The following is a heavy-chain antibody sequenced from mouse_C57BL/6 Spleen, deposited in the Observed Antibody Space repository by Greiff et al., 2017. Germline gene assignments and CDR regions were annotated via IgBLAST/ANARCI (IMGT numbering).Heavy chain of an antibody. CDR2: IDPNSGGT. V-gene: IGHV1-72*01. Sequence: VQLQQPGAELVKPGASVKLSCKASGYTFTSYWMHWVKQRPGRGLEWIGRIDPNSGGTKYNEQFKSKATLPVDKPSSTSSMQLSSLTSEDSAVYDWARSGDYDGGFAYWGQGTLVTVSA. CDR1: GYTFTSYW. CDR3: ARSGDYDGGFAY. J-gene: IGHJ3*01. D-gene: IGHD2-4*01.